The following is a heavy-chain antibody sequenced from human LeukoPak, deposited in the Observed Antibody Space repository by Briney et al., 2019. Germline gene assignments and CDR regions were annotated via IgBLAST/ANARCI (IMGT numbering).Heavy chain of an antibody. D-gene: IGHD6-13*01. CDR2: ISGSGGST. Sequence: PGGSLRLSCAASGFTFSSYAMNWVRQAPGKGLEWVSGISGSGGSTYYADSVKGRFTIFRDNSKSTLYLQMNSLRSEDTAVYYCAKAKDSSTTDADFQHWGQGTLVTVSS. CDR3: AKAKDSSTTDADFQH. J-gene: IGHJ1*01. V-gene: IGHV3-23*01. CDR1: GFTFSSYA.